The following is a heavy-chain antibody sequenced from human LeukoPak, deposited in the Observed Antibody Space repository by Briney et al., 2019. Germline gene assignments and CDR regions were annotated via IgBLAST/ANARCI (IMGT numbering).Heavy chain of an antibody. V-gene: IGHV3-7*03. CDR3: AKQGHYYDSTGYFDY. D-gene: IGHD3-22*01. J-gene: IGHJ4*02. CDR1: GFTFSNYW. CDR2: IKQDGSEK. Sequence: GGSLRLSCAASGFTFSNYWMTWVRQAPGKGLEWVANIKQDGSEKYYVDSVKGRFTISRDNAKNSLYLQINSLRAEDTAVYYCAKQGHYYDSTGYFDYWGQGTLVTVSS.